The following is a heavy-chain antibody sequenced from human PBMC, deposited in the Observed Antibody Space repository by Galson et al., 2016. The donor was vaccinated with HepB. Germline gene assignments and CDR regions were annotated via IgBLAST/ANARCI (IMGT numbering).Heavy chain of an antibody. D-gene: IGHD3-10*01. Sequence: SVKVSCKASGYTISDYGISWVRQTPGQGLEWMGWISTKNGNPIYARKFQGRITMTTDTPRTTAYMELRSLKSDDTAGYYCARESVGYYGSGSVCDHWGQGTLVTVSS. J-gene: IGHJ5*02. V-gene: IGHV1-18*01. CDR3: ARESVGYYGSGSVCDH. CDR1: GYTISDYG. CDR2: ISTKNGNP.